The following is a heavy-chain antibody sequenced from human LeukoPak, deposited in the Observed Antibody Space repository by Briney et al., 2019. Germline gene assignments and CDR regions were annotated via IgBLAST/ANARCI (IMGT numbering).Heavy chain of an antibody. J-gene: IGHJ4*02. CDR2: IYSGGST. Sequence: GGSLRLSCAASGFTVTNNYMSWVRQAPGKGLEWVSVIYSGGSTYYADSVKGRFTISRDNSKNTLYLQMDSLRAEDTAVYYCARAHPYCSSTSCTQRYFDYWGQGTLVTVSS. V-gene: IGHV3-53*01. D-gene: IGHD2-2*01. CDR3: ARAHPYCSSTSCTQRYFDY. CDR1: GFTVTNNY.